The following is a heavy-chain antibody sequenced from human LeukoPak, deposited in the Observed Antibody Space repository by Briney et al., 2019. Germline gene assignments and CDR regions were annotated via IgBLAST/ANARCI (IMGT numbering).Heavy chain of an antibody. Sequence: GGSLRHSCAASGITFSTYWMHWVRQAPGKGLLWVSRNSDGSTTSYVDSVEGRFTISRDNAKNTLYLQMNSLRAEDTAVYYCAREGTVVDYDPSDAFDVWGQGTMVTVSS. J-gene: IGHJ3*01. V-gene: IGHV3-74*01. CDR2: NSDGSTT. CDR3: AREGTVVDYDPSDAFDV. CDR1: GITFSTYW. D-gene: IGHD3-22*01.